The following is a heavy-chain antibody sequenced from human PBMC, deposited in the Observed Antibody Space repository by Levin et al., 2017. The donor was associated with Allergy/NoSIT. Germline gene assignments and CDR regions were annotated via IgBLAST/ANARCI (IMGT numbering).Heavy chain of an antibody. Sequence: GGSLRLSCAASGFTFSSYSMNWVRQAPGKGLEWVSSISSSSSYIYYADSVKGRFTISRDNAKNSLYLQMNSLRAEDTAVYYCARGVSYSGYDVLYWGQGTLVTVSS. CDR3: ARGVSYSGYDVLY. CDR1: GFTFSSYS. J-gene: IGHJ4*02. D-gene: IGHD5-12*01. V-gene: IGHV3-21*01. CDR2: ISSSSSYI.